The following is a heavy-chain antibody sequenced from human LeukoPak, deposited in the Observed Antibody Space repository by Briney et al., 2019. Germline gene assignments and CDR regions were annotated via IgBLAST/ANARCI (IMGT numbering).Heavy chain of an antibody. J-gene: IGHJ6*02. CDR3: ARGEGFYGDSPPGMDV. Sequence: PGGSLRLSCAASGFTFSSYAMHWVRQAPGKGLEWVAVISYDGSNKYYADSVKGRFTISRDNSKNTLYLQMNSLRAEDTAVYYCARGEGFYGDSPPGMDVWGQGTTVTVSS. CDR1: GFTFSSYA. D-gene: IGHD4-17*01. V-gene: IGHV3-30-3*01. CDR2: ISYDGSNK.